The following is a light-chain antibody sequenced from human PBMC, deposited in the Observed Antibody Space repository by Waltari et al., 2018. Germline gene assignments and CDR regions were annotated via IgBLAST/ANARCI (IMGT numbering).Light chain of an antibody. CDR2: TAS. J-gene: IGKJ5*01. CDR1: QSISNY. Sequence: DIQMTQSPSSLSASVGDGVTITCQTSQSISNYLHWYQQKPGKAPNILIYTASTLQSGVPSRFSCSGSGTDFTLTINNLQPEDFATYCCQQSHSFPFTFGQGTRVEI. CDR3: QQSHSFPFT. V-gene: IGKV1-39*01.